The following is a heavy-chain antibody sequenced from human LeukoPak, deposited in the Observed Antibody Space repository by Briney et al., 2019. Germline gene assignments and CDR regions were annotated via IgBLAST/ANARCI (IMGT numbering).Heavy chain of an antibody. CDR2: ISYDGRNK. J-gene: IGHJ4*02. Sequence: GKSLRLSCAASGFTFNNYGMHWVRQAPGKGLEWVAVISYDGRNKHYPDSVKGRFTISRDNSTDTLWLQMDSLRTEDTAVYYCAKGPLRGTAAAIDYWGQGTLVTVSS. CDR1: GFTFNNYG. CDR3: AKGPLRGTAAAIDY. V-gene: IGHV3-30*18. D-gene: IGHD2-2*01.